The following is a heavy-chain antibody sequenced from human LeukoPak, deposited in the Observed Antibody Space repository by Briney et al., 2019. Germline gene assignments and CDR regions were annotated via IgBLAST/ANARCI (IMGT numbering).Heavy chain of an antibody. V-gene: IGHV1-2*02. CDR1: GYTFIGYY. CDR3: ARDASPIDC. J-gene: IGHJ4*02. CDR2: INPNSGGT. Sequence: GASVKLSCKASGYTFIGYYIHWGRQAPGQGLEWMGWINPNSGGTKYEEKCQGRVTMTRDTSISTAYMELSRLRSDDTAVYYCARDASPIDCWGQATKVTVSS.